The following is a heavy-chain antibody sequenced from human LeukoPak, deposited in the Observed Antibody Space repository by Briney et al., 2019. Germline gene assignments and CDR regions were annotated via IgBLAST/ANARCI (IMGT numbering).Heavy chain of an antibody. Sequence: SETLSLTCTVSGDSISSGGYYWSWIRQPPGKGLEWIGYIYHSGSTYYNPSLKSRVTISVDKSKNQFSLKLSSVTAADTAVYYCARAITMVRYNWFDPWGQGTLVTVSS. CDR1: GDSISSGGYY. V-gene: IGHV4-30-2*01. J-gene: IGHJ5*02. CDR2: IYHSGST. D-gene: IGHD3-10*01. CDR3: ARAITMVRYNWFDP.